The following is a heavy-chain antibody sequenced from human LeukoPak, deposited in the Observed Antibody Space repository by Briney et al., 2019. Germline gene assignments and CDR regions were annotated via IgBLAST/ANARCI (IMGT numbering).Heavy chain of an antibody. D-gene: IGHD1/OR15-1a*01. CDR2: IKQDGNDD. J-gene: IGHJ6*03. Sequence: GGSLRLSCAASGFTFKSYWMSWVRQAPGKGLEWVANIKQDGNDDYYVDSVKGRFTISRDNAKNSLYLQMNSLRAEDTAVYYCARVPWNNMDVWGKGTTVTVSS. V-gene: IGHV3-7*01. CDR1: GFTFKSYW. CDR3: ARVPWNNMDV.